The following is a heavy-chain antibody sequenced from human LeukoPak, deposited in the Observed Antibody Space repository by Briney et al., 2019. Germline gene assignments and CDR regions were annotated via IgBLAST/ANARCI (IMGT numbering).Heavy chain of an antibody. D-gene: IGHD2-2*01. Sequence: GGSLRLSCAASGFTFSDYYMSWIRQAPGKGLEWVSYISSSSSYAKYADSVKGRFTISRDNAKNTLYLQMNSLRAEDTAVYYCARDGYCSSTSCYYFDYWGQGTLVTVSS. J-gene: IGHJ4*02. CDR1: GFTFSDYY. V-gene: IGHV3-11*06. CDR2: ISSSSSYA. CDR3: ARDGYCSSTSCYYFDY.